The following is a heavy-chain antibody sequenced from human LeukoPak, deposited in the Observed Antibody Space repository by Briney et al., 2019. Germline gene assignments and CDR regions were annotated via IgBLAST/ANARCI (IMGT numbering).Heavy chain of an antibody. CDR2: ILTSGTT. Sequence: SETLSLTCTVSSGSISSYHWSWVRQPPGKGLEWIGYILTSGTTNYNPSLKSRLTISVDTSKNQFTLKLSSVTAADTAVYYCARLRVSGSYLHYFDYWGQGTLVTVSS. V-gene: IGHV4-4*09. CDR3: ARLRVSGSYLHYFDY. J-gene: IGHJ4*02. CDR1: SGSISSYH. D-gene: IGHD1-26*01.